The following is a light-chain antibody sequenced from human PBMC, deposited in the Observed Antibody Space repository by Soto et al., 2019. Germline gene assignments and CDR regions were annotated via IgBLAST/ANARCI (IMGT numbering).Light chain of an antibody. V-gene: IGKV2-30*02. CDR3: GQTTHLPYT. J-gene: IGKJ2*01. CDR1: QSLVHSTGNTY. Sequence: DVVMTQSPLSLPVTLGQPASISCRSSQSLVHSTGNTYLTWFHQRPGQSPRRLIYKISDRDSGVPDRFSGSGSVTDVTRKVSRVEAEDVWIYFCGQTTHLPYTVGQGTKLEIK. CDR2: KIS.